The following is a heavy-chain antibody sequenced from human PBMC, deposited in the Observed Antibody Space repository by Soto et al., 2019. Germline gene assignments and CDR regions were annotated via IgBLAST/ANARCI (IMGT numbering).Heavy chain of an antibody. Sequence: SLRLSCAASGFTFSSYGMHWVRQAPGKGLEWVAVISYDGSNKYYADSVKGRFTISRDNSKNTLYLQMNSLRAEDTAVYYCAKDLSSWFSNYYYYYYMDVWGKGTTVTVSS. V-gene: IGHV3-30*18. J-gene: IGHJ6*03. CDR3: AKDLSSWFSNYYYYYYMDV. D-gene: IGHD6-13*01. CDR2: ISYDGSNK. CDR1: GFTFSSYG.